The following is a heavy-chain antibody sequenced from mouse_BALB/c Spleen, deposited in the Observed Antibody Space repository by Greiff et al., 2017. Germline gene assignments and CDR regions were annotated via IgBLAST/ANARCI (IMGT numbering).Heavy chain of an antibody. CDR3: ARHHGYDPYYFDY. J-gene: IGHJ2*01. CDR2: ISSGGSYT. D-gene: IGHD2-2*01. CDR1: GFTFSSYG. V-gene: IGHV5-6*01. Sequence: EEQGVESGGDLVKPGGSLKLSCAASGFTFSSYGMSWVRQTPDKRLEWVATISSGGSYTYYPDSVKGRFTISRDNAKNTLYLQMSSLKSEDTAMYYCARHHGYDPYYFDYWGQGTTLTVSS.